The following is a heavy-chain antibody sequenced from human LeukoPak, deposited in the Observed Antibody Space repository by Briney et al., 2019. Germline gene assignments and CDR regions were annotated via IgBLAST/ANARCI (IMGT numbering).Heavy chain of an antibody. J-gene: IGHJ4*02. D-gene: IGHD6-25*01. V-gene: IGHV3-66*01. CDR2: IYSGGST. Sequence: GGSLRLSCAASAFTLSSSYMSWVRQAPGKGLDWVSVIYSGGSTYYADSVKGRFTISRDNAKNSLSLQMNSLRAEDTAVYYCARGLGFWGQGTLVTVSS. CDR1: AFTLSSSY. CDR3: ARGLGF.